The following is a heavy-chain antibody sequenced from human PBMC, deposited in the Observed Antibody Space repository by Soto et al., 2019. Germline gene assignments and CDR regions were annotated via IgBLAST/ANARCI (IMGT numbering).Heavy chain of an antibody. Sequence: GGSLRLSCAASGFIFSNYGMHWGRPAPGKGLEGVAFIWYDGRDKYYAESVKGRFTISRGNSKDTLYQEMSSLRAEDTAIYYCAKDLSKYPEWTNKGDHYFDSWGQGTLVTVS. CDR3: AKDLSKYPEWTNKGDHYFDS. J-gene: IGHJ4*02. V-gene: IGHV3-30*02. CDR1: GFIFSNYG. D-gene: IGHD2-8*01. CDR2: IWYDGRDK.